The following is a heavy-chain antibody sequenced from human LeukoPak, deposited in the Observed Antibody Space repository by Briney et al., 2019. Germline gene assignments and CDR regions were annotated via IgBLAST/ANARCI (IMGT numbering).Heavy chain of an antibody. CDR2: IRYDGSNK. CDR3: AKDPSVYYGDYIIR. D-gene: IGHD4-17*01. J-gene: IGHJ4*02. V-gene: IGHV3-30*02. Sequence: GGSLRLSCAASGFTFSSYGMHWVRQAPGKGLEWVAFIRYDGSNKYYADSVKGRFTISRDNSKNILYLQMSSLRVEDTAVYYCAKDPSVYYGDYIIRWGQGTLVLVSS. CDR1: GFTFSSYG.